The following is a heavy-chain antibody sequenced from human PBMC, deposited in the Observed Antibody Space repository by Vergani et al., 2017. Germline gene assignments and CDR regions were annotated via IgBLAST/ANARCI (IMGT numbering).Heavy chain of an antibody. D-gene: IGHD3-22*01. J-gene: IGHJ4*02. V-gene: IGHV1-69*09. CDR1: GGTFSSYA. CDR3: ARTHSSGDY. CDR2: IIPILGIA. Sequence: QVQLVQSGAEVKKSGASVKVSCKASGGTFSSYAISWVRQAPGQGLEWMGRIIPILGIANYAQKFQGRVTMTRDTSTSTVYMELSSLRSEDTAVYYCARTHSSGDYWGQGTLVTVSS.